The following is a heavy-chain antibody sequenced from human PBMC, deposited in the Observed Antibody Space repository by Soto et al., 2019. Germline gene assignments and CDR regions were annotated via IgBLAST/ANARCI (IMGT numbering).Heavy chain of an antibody. CDR3: ARDVPHNWFDS. D-gene: IGHD3-10*02. CDR1: RGAFGDDW. V-gene: IGHV3-74*01. CDR2: INRDANDI. J-gene: IGHJ5*01. Sequence: GGSLGLSCEASRGAFGDDWMRWVRQAPGEGLVWVSRINRDANDIIYADSVKGRFTASRDNAKNMVFLQMNSLRVEDTAVYYCARDVPHNWFDSWGPGTLVTVSS.